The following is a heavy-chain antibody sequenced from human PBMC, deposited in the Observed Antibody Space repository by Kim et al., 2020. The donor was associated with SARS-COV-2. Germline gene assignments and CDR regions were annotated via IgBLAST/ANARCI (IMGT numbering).Heavy chain of an antibody. Sequence: GGSLRLSCAASGFTFTCCAMTWVRQAPGRGLEWVSSISHDGTSPHYAGSVKGRFPISRDNSKNTLYLRLNNLRAEDTALYYCAKDLWNYSAMDVWCQGT. CDR1: GFTFTCCA. CDR2: ISHDGTSP. J-gene: IGHJ6*02. V-gene: IGHV3-23*01. D-gene: IGHD2-21*01. CDR3: AKDLWNYSAMDV.